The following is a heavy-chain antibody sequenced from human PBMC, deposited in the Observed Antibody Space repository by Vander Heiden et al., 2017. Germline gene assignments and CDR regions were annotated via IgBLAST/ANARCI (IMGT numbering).Heavy chain of an antibody. CDR3: ARDPTTVTPYWPLPYFDY. D-gene: IGHD4-17*01. CDR1: GFTFSSYE. Sequence: EVQLVESGGGVVQPGGSLRLSCAAYGFTFSSYEMNWVRQAPGKGLEWVSYISSSGSTIYYADSVKGRFTISRDNAKNSLYLQMNSLRAEDTAVYYCARDPTTVTPYWPLPYFDYWGQGTLVTVSS. J-gene: IGHJ4*02. CDR2: ISSSGSTI. V-gene: IGHV3-48*03.